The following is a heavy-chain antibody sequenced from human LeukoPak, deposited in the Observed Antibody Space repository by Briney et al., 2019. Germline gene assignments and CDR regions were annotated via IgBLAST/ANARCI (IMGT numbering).Heavy chain of an antibody. D-gene: IGHD2-2*01. CDR1: GGSISSYY. CDR2: IYYSGST. CDR3: ARGPSRYCSSTSCAYRAFDI. V-gene: IGHV4-59*01. Sequence: PSETLSLTCTVSGGSISSYYWSWIRQPPGKGLEWIGYIYYSGSTNYNPSLKSRVTISVDTSKNQFSLKLSSVTAADTAVYYCARGPSRYCSSTSCAYRAFDIWGQGTVVTVSS. J-gene: IGHJ3*02.